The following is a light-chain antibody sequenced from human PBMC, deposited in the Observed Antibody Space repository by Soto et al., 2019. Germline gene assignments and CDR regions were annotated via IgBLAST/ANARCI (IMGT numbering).Light chain of an antibody. J-gene: IGKJ1*01. Sequence: EIVLTQSPGTLSLSPGERATLSCRASQSVSTSYLAWYQQKPGQAPRLLIYGASSRATGIPDRFSGGGSGTDFTLTISSLEPEDFAVYYCQQYGSSLWTFGQGTKVDIK. CDR3: QQYGSSLWT. V-gene: IGKV3-20*01. CDR1: QSVSTSY. CDR2: GAS.